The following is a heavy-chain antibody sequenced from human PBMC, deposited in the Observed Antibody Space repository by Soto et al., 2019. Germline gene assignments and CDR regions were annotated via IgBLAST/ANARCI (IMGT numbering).Heavy chain of an antibody. CDR3: ARVVSDFWSGYDVDYYYYYMDV. J-gene: IGHJ6*03. D-gene: IGHD3-3*01. CDR1: GGSISSYY. Sequence: SETLSLTCTVSGGSISSYYWSWIRQPPGKGLEWICYIYYSGSTNFNPSLKSRVTISVDTSKNQFSLKLSSVTAADSAVYYCARVVSDFWSGYDVDYYYYYMDVWGKGTTVTVSS. V-gene: IGHV4-59*01. CDR2: IYYSGST.